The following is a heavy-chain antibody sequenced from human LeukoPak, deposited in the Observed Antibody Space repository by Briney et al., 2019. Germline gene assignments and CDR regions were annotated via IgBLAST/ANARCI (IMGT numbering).Heavy chain of an antibody. CDR1: GFTFSNYG. CDR3: AKDNPLDY. Sequence: GGSLRLSCGASGFTFSNYGMLWVRQAPGKGLEWVAFIRYDGNNLLYADSVKGRFTISRDNSKNTLYLHIKSLRAEDTAVYYCAKDNPLDYWGQGTLVIVSS. J-gene: IGHJ4*02. V-gene: IGHV3-30*02. CDR2: IRYDGNNL. D-gene: IGHD1-14*01.